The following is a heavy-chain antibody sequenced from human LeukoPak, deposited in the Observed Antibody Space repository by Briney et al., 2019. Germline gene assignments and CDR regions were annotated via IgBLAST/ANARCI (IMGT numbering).Heavy chain of an antibody. CDR2: IYPGDSDI. CDR3: ARHGRYGDYVVDAFDI. Sequence: GESLKISCKGSGYSFTSYWIGWVRQMPGKGLEWMGIIYPGDSDIRYSPSFQGQVTISADKSISTACLQWSSLKASDTAIYYCARHGRYGDYVVDAFDIWGQGTMVTVSS. D-gene: IGHD4-17*01. CDR1: GYSFTSYW. J-gene: IGHJ3*02. V-gene: IGHV5-51*01.